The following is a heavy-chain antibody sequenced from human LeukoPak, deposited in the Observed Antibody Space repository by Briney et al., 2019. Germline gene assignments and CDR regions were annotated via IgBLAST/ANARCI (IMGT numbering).Heavy chain of an antibody. CDR2: ISYDGSNK. CDR3: ARGANFDY. Sequence: PGGSLRLSCAASGFTFSGSAMHWVRQAPGKGLEWVAVISYDGSNKYYADSVKGRFTISRDNSKNTLYLQMNSLRAEDTAVYYCARGANFDYWGQGTLVTVSS. CDR1: GFTFSGSA. J-gene: IGHJ4*02. V-gene: IGHV3-30-3*01. D-gene: IGHD4/OR15-4a*01.